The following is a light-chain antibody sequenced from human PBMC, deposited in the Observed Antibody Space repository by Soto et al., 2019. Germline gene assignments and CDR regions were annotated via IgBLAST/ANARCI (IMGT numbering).Light chain of an antibody. V-gene: IGLV2-23*02. J-gene: IGLJ1*01. CDR3: CSYAGSSTYV. CDR1: RSDVGSYNL. CDR2: AVT. Sequence: QSVLTQPASVSGSPGQSITISCTGTRSDVGSYNLVSWYQQHPGEAPKLMIYAVTKRPSGVSYRFSGSKSGNTASLTISGLQADDEADYNCCSYAGSSTYVCGTGTKVTVL.